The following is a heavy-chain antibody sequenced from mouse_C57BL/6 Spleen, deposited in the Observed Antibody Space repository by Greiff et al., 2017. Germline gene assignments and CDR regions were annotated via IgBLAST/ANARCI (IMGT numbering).Heavy chain of an antibody. V-gene: IGHV1-50*01. Sequence: QVQLQQPGAELVKPGASVKLSCKASGYTFTSYWMQWVKQRPGQGLEWIGEIDPSDSYTNYNQKFKGKATLTVDTSSSTAYMQLSSLTSEDSAVYYCARRYYGSSPFDDWGQGTTLTVAS. CDR2: IDPSDSYT. CDR1: GYTFTSYW. J-gene: IGHJ2*01. D-gene: IGHD1-1*01. CDR3: ARRYYGSSPFDD.